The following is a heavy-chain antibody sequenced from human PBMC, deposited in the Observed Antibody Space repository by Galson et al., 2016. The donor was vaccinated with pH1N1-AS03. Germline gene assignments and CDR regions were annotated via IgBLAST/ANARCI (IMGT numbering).Heavy chain of an antibody. CDR3: ATRGV. D-gene: IGHD3-10*01. V-gene: IGHV3-53*01. J-gene: IGHJ1*01. CDR1: GFSVSSDY. CDR2: IYSAAGNT. Sequence: LRLSCAASGFSVSSDYMSWVRQAPGKGLEWVSMIYSAAGNTYYADSVKGRFTISRDTSNNALFLQMNSLRAEDTALYYCATRGVWGQGTLVTVSS.